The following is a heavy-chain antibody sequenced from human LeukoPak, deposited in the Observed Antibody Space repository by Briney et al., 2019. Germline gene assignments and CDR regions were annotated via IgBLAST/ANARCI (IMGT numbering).Heavy chain of an antibody. Sequence: PGGSLRLSCTASGFTFGDYAMSWVRQAPGKGLEWVGFIRSKAYGGTTEYAASVKGRFTISRDDSKSIAYLQMNSLKTEDTAVYYCTRTDILPTDAFDIWGQGTMVTVSS. CDR3: TRTDILPTDAFDI. J-gene: IGHJ3*02. D-gene: IGHD3-9*01. CDR1: GFTFGDYA. CDR2: IRSKAYGGTT. V-gene: IGHV3-49*04.